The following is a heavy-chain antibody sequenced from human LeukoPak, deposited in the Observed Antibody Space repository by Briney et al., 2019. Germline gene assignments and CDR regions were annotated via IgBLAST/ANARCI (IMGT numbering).Heavy chain of an antibody. CDR1: GFTFSDYY. D-gene: IGHD2-2*01. CDR3: ARAAYCSSTSCYGSDI. Sequence: PGGSLRLSCAASGFTFSDYYMSWIRQALGKGLEWVSYISSSGSTIYYADSVKGRFTISRDNAKNSLYLQMNSLRAEDTAVYYCARAAYCSSTSCYGSDIWGQGTMVTVSS. J-gene: IGHJ3*02. V-gene: IGHV3-11*04. CDR2: ISSSGSTI.